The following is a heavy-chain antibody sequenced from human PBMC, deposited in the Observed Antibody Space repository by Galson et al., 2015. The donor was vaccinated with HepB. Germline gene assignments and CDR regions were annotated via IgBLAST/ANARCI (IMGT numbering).Heavy chain of an antibody. J-gene: IGHJ4*02. Sequence: LSLTCTVSGGSISSYYWSWIRQPPGKGLEYIAYISYSGSTNYNPSLKSRVTISVDTSKNQFSLKLSSVTAADTAVYYCAGRGSATYGYWGQGTLVTVSS. CDR3: AGRGSATYGY. D-gene: IGHD4-17*01. CDR2: ISYSGST. CDR1: GGSISSYY. V-gene: IGHV4-59*08.